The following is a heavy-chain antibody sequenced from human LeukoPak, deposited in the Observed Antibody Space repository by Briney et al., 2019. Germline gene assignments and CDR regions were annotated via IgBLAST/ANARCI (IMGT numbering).Heavy chain of an antibody. CDR3: ARGAAAAQDAFDI. J-gene: IGHJ3*02. D-gene: IGHD6-13*01. Sequence: GESLKISCKGSGYSFTSYWIGWVRQMPGKGLEWMGIIYPGDSDTRYSPSSQGQVTISADKSISTAYLQWSSLKASDTAMYYCARGAAAAQDAFDIWGQGTMVTVSS. CDR1: GYSFTSYW. V-gene: IGHV5-51*01. CDR2: IYPGDSDT.